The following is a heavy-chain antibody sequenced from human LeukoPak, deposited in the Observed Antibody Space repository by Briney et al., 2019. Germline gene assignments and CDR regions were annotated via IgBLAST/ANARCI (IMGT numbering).Heavy chain of an antibody. D-gene: IGHD5-24*01. CDR1: GGSFSAYD. J-gene: IGHJ4*02. V-gene: IGHV4-34*01. CDR3: ARGRWLQKFSDY. CDR2: INHGGNT. Sequence: SETLSLTCAVYGGSFSAYDWGWIRQPPGKGLEWIGEINHGGNTNYNPSLKSRVTISVDTSKNQFSLKLNSMTAADTAVYYCARGRWLQKFSDYWGQGTLVTVSS.